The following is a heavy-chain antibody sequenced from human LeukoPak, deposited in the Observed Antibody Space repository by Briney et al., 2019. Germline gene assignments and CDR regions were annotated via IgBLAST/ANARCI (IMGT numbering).Heavy chain of an antibody. CDR3: ARDRGDSFYYYYYMDV. V-gene: IGHV3-43*01. CDR1: GFTYVDYS. D-gene: IGHD4-17*01. Sequence: GGSLRLSCAASGFTYVDYSMHWVRQPPGKGLEWVSLINWDGGTTYYADSVKGRFTISRDNAKNSLYLQMNSLRAEDTAVYYCARDRGDSFYYYYYMDVWGKGTTVTVSS. CDR2: INWDGGTT. J-gene: IGHJ6*03.